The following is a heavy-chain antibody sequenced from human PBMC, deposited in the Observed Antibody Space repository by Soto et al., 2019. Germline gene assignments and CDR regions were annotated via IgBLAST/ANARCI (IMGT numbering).Heavy chain of an antibody. Sequence: KPSETLSLTCTVSVGSISSYYWSWIRQPPGEGLEWIGYIYYSGSTNYNPSLKSRVTISVDTSKNQFSLKLSSVTAADTAVYYCARDYGRDENTRSNYYYGMDVWGQGTTVTVSS. CDR1: VGSISSYY. CDR3: ARDYGRDENTRSNYYYGMDV. J-gene: IGHJ6*02. CDR2: IYYSGST. D-gene: IGHD1-26*01. V-gene: IGHV4-59*01.